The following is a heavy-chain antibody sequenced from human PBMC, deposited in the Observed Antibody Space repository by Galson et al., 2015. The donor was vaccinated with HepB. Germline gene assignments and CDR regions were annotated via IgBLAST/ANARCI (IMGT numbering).Heavy chain of an antibody. CDR3: ATSPTITMIVVVIPAVWFDP. J-gene: IGHJ5*02. D-gene: IGHD3-22*01. CDR2: ITLYNGNT. CDR1: GYTFTYCS. V-gene: IGHV1-68*01. Sequence: SVKVSCKASGYTFTYCSLHWLQQAPGQGLERMRWITLYNGNTNYAKKFQGRVTITRDMSLRTAYIELSSLRSEDSAVYYWATSPTITMIVVVIPAVWFDPWGQGTLVTVSS.